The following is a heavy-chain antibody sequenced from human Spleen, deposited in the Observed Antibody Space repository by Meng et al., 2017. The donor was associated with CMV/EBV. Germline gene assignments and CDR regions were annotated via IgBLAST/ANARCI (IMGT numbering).Heavy chain of an antibody. Sequence: GESLKFSCAASGLTFSDYAITWVRQAPGKGLERVGLLRSRAYGGTTEYAASVRGRFTVSRDDSQNIAYLQMNSLKTEDTAVYSCVTEHLPVFGVGLPGVYWVQGTLVTVSS. CDR3: VTEHLPVFGVGLPGVY. D-gene: IGHD3-3*01. CDR2: LRSRAYGGTT. CDR1: GLTFSDYA. J-gene: IGHJ4*02. V-gene: IGHV3-49*04.